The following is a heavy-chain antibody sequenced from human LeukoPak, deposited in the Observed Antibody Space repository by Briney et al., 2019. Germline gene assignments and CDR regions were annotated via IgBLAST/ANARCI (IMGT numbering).Heavy chain of an antibody. CDR1: GYTFTGYY. J-gene: IGHJ4*02. V-gene: IGHV1-2*02. Sequence: GASVKVSCKASGYTFTGYYMHWVRQAPGQGLEWMGWINPNSGGTNYAQKFQGRVAMTRDTSISTAYMELSRLRSDGTAVYYCARPDYGSGSYYNWGQGTLVTVSS. D-gene: IGHD3-10*01. CDR2: INPNSGGT. CDR3: ARPDYGSGSYYN.